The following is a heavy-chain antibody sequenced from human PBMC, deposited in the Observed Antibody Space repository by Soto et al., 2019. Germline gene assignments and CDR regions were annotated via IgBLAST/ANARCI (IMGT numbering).Heavy chain of an antibody. D-gene: IGHD4-17*01. J-gene: IGHJ4*02. CDR2: ISSSSSYT. Sequence: QVQLVESGGGLVKPGGSLRLSCAASGFTFSDYYMSWIRQAPGKGLEWVSYISSSSSYTNYADSVKGRFTISRDNAKNSLYRQMNSLRAEDTAVYYCASSDYGAMGEVYWGQGTLVTVSS. CDR1: GFTFSDYY. V-gene: IGHV3-11*05. CDR3: ASSDYGAMGEVY.